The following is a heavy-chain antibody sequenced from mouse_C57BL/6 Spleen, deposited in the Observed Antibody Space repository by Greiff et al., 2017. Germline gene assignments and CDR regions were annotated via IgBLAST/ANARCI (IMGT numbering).Heavy chain of an antibody. Sequence: QVQLKQPGAELVKPGASVKLSCKASGYTFTSYWMHWVKQRPGRGLEWIGRIDPNSGGTKYNEKFKSKATLTVDKPSSTAYMQLSSLTSEDSAVYYCARPITTVVAHYYAMDYWGQGTSVTVSS. J-gene: IGHJ4*01. CDR1: GYTFTSYW. D-gene: IGHD1-1*01. CDR3: ARPITTVVAHYYAMDY. V-gene: IGHV1-72*01. CDR2: IDPNSGGT.